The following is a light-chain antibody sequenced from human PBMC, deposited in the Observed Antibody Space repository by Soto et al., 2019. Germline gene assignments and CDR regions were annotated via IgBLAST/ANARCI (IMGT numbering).Light chain of an antibody. Sequence: EIVLTQSPGTLSLSPGEGATLSCRASQSVSSNYLAWFQKKPGQAPRLLIYGPSYRATGTPDRFSGSGSGTDFTLTISRLEPEDSAVYYCHQYERSSGYIFGQGTKVEIK. CDR3: HQYERSSGYI. CDR1: QSVSSNY. CDR2: GPS. J-gene: IGKJ2*01. V-gene: IGKV3-20*01.